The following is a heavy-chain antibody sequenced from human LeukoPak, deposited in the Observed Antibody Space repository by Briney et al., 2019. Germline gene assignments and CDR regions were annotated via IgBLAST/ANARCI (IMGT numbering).Heavy chain of an antibody. J-gene: IGHJ4*02. D-gene: IGHD5-12*01. CDR1: GFTFSSYS. V-gene: IGHV3-21*01. CDR3: ARGGGYGQTGYFDY. Sequence: GGSLRLSCAASGFTFSSYSMNWVRQAPGKGLEWVSSISSSSSYIYYADSVKGRFTISGDNAKNSLYLQMNSLRAEDTAVYYCARGGGYGQTGYFDYWGQGTLVTVSS. CDR2: ISSSSSYI.